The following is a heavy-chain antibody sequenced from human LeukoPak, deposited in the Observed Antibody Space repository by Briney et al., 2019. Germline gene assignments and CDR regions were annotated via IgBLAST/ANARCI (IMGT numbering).Heavy chain of an antibody. V-gene: IGHV3-7*01. D-gene: IGHD3-10*01. CDR2: IKQDGSEK. J-gene: IGHJ3*02. Sequence: GGSLRLSCAASGFTFSSYWMSWVRQAPGKGLEWVANIKQDGSEKYYVDSVKGRFTISRDNSKNTLYLQMNSLRAEDTAVYYCATAMAPFDAFDIWGQGTMVTVSS. CDR3: ATAMAPFDAFDI. CDR1: GFTFSSYW.